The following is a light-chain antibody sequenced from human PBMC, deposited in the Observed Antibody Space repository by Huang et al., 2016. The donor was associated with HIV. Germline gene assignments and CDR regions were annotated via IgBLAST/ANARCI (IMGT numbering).Light chain of an antibody. CDR1: QDIANS. V-gene: IGKV1-9*01. Sequence: IQLTQSPSSLSMSVGDRVIITCQASQDIANSLAWYQHKPGRAPKLLISAASTLQSCVPSRFSGGSAGTYFTLIITNLQPDDFATYYCQQLHSYPITFGQGTRLDI. CDR2: AAS. J-gene: IGKJ5*01. CDR3: QQLHSYPIT.